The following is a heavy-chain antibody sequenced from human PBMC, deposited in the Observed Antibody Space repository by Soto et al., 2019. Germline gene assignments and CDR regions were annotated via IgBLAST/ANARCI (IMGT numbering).Heavy chain of an antibody. Sequence: QLKLQESGPGLVKPSETLSLTCSVSGGSISYNSYYCGWIRQPPVKGLEWVGGIFYPGTTYYSPSLKDRVTISVDTSKNSFSLNLTSVTAADTAVYFCARLVVVAPVANAWGQGTLVTVSS. D-gene: IGHD2-2*01. CDR1: GGSISYNSYY. CDR2: IFYPGTT. V-gene: IGHV4-39*02. CDR3: ARLVVVAPVANA. J-gene: IGHJ5*02.